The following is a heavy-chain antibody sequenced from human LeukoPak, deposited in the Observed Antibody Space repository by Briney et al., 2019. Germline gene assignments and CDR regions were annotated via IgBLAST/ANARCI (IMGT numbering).Heavy chain of an antibody. CDR2: ISSSSSYI. J-gene: IGHJ4*02. V-gene: IGHV3-21*01. Sequence: GGSLRLSCAASGFTFSSYIMNWVRQAPGKGLEWVSSISSSSSYIYYADSVKGRFTISRDNAKNSLYLQMNSLRAEDTAVYYCARGLAVAGAIIDYWGQGTLVTVSS. D-gene: IGHD6-19*01. CDR1: GFTFSSYI. CDR3: ARGLAVAGAIIDY.